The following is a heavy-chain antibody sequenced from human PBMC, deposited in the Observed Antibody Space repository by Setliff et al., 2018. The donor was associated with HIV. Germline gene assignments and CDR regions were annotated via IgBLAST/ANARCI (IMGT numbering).Heavy chain of an antibody. Sequence: SETLSLTCAVYGGSFSDYYWTWIRQPPGKGLEWIGEINYSGTTNHNPFLKSRVTISVDASKKQFSLKLNSVTAADSAIYYCAATYCRGGGRDCPQMYDYWGQGSLVTAPQ. CDR3: AATYCRGGGRDCPQMYDY. V-gene: IGHV4-34*01. J-gene: IGHJ4*02. D-gene: IGHD2-15*01. CDR1: GGSFSDYY. CDR2: INYSGTT.